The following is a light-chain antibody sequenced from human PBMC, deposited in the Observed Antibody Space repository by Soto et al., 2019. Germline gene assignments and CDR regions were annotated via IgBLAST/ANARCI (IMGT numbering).Light chain of an antibody. CDR2: GAS. CDR1: QSVSSSY. CDR3: QQYGRSHFS. Sequence: EIVLTQSPGTLSLSQGERATLSCRASQSVSSSYLAWYQRKPAQAPRLLIYGASSRDTGIPDRFSGSGSGTDFTLTISRLEPEDYSVYYCQQYGRSHFSFGPGTKVDIK. J-gene: IGKJ3*01. V-gene: IGKV3-20*01.